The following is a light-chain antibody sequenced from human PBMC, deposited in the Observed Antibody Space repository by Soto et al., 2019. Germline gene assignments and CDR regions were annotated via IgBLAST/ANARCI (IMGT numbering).Light chain of an antibody. CDR2: TLS. Sequence: VITPSPPSLPVTTGDPASISCRSSQSLLHSNGLQYLYWYLQKPGQSPQLLIYTLSYRASGVPDRFSGSGSGTDFTLKISRVEADDVGVYYCMQRIEFPITFGHGTRLEIK. CDR1: QSLLHSNGLQY. J-gene: IGKJ5*01. CDR3: MQRIEFPIT. V-gene: IGKV2-40*01.